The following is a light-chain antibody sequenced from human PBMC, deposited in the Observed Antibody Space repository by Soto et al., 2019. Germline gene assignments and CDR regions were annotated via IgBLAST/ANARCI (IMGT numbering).Light chain of an antibody. V-gene: IGKV3-20*01. CDR1: QSVSSSY. CDR2: GAS. Sequence: EIVLTQSPGTLSFSPGERATLSCRASQSVSSSYLAWYQQKPGQAPRLLIYGASTRATGIQDRFSGSGSGTEFTLTIKRLEPEDFAVYYCKQYGSSITFGQGTRLEIK. CDR3: KQYGSSIT. J-gene: IGKJ5*01.